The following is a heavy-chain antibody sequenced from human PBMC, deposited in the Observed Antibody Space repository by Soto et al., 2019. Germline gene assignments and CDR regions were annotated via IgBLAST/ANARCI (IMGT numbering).Heavy chain of an antibody. J-gene: IGHJ5*02. V-gene: IGHV4-31*03. Sequence: QVQLQESGPGLLKPSQTLSLTCTVSGGSISSVGYYWSWIRQHPGKGLEWIGYIYYSVSTYYNPSLKRRVTIPVDTSKNQFSLKLSSVTAADTAVYYCARVKTTVTKWFDPCVQGTLVTVSS. CDR2: IYYSVST. D-gene: IGHD4-17*01. CDR1: GGSISSVGYY. CDR3: ARVKTTVTKWFDP.